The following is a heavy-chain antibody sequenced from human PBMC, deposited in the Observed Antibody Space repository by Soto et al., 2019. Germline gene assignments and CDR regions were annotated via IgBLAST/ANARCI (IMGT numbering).Heavy chain of an antibody. J-gene: IGHJ6*02. V-gene: IGHV1-69*01. CDR3: ARDPHYYDSSGDYYGMYV. CDR2: IIPIFGTA. Sequence: QVQLVQSGAEVKKPGSSVKVSCKASGGTFSSYAINWVRQAPGQGLEWMGGIIPIFGTANYAQKFQGRVTITADDSTSTAYMELSSLRSEDTAVYYCARDPHYYDSSGDYYGMYVWGQGTTVTVSS. CDR1: GGTFSSYA. D-gene: IGHD3-22*01.